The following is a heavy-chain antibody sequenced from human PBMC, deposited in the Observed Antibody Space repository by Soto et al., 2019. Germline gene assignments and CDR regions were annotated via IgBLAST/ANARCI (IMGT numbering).Heavy chain of an antibody. CDR1: GGSNIRDGYY. CDR2: ISYSGSS. V-gene: IGHV4-31*03. Sequence: SETLSLTCTVSGGSNIRDGYYWSWIRQHPGKGLEWIAYISYSGSSYSNPSLKSRVTISADTSKNQFSLRLTSVTAADTSVYFCARATPAGSADFWGQGTLVTVSS. CDR3: ARATPAGSADF. J-gene: IGHJ4*02. D-gene: IGHD2-2*01.